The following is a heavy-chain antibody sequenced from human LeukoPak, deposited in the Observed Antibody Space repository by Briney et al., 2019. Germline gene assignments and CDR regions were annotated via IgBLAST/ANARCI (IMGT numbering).Heavy chain of an antibody. CDR3: ARSGADIVVVPAAMSYYYYYYMDV. V-gene: IGHV4-61*02. CDR1: GGSISSGSYY. CDR2: IYTSGST. Sequence: ASETLSLTCTVSGGSISSGSYYWSWIRQPAGKGLEWIGRIYTSGSTNYNPSLKSRVTISVDTSRNQFSLKLSSVTAAVTAVYYCARSGADIVVVPAAMSYYYYYYMDVWGKGTTVTVSS. D-gene: IGHD2-2*01. J-gene: IGHJ6*03.